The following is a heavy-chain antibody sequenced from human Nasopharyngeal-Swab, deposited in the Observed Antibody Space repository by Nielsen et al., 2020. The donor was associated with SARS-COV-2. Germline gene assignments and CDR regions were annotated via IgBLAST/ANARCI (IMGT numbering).Heavy chain of an antibody. J-gene: IGHJ6*02. CDR1: GGSVRSDFYY. Sequence: SEPLSLTSTVSGGSVRSDFYYWCWIRQPPWKGLEWIGHIYYSGSPNYKPSLKSRVTISVDTSKNQFSLKLNSVTAADTAVYYCASIVGAVGTIAMDVWGQGTTVTVSS. CDR2: IYYSGSP. D-gene: IGHD6-13*01. CDR3: ASIVGAVGTIAMDV. V-gene: IGHV4-61*01.